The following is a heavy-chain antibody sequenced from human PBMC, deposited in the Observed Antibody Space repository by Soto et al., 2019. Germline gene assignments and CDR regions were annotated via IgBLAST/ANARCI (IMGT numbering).Heavy chain of an antibody. J-gene: IGHJ6*02. V-gene: IGHV4-30-4*01. D-gene: IGHD3-10*01. Sequence: SETLSLTCTVSGGSISSGDYYWSWIRQPPGKGLEWIGYIYYSGSTYYNPSLKSRVTISVDTSKNQFSLKLSSVTAADTAVYYCAREPSGWGVWYYGTDVWGQGTTVTVS. CDR2: IYYSGST. CDR1: GGSISSGDYY. CDR3: AREPSGWGVWYYGTDV.